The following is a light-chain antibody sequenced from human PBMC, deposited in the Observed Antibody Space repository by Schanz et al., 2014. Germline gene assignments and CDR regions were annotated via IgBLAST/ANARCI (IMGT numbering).Light chain of an antibody. J-gene: IGKJ3*01. CDR1: QSVSIY. V-gene: IGKV1-39*01. CDR2: HAF. CDR3: QQSYRTLFT. Sequence: DIQMTQSPSSLSASVGDRVTLTCRAGQSVSIYLNWYQQKPGKAPNLLIYHAFHLQSGVPSRFSGSASGTDFTLTISSLQPEDFATYYCQQSYRTLFTFGPGTKVDIK.